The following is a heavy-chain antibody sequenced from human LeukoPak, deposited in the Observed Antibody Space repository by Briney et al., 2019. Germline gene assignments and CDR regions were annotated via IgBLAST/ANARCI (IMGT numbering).Heavy chain of an antibody. J-gene: IGHJ4*02. V-gene: IGHV3-30*04. CDR3: ARDSHYYDSSGYYRGYFDY. CDR1: GFTFSSYA. Sequence: GGSLRLSCAASGFTFSSYAMHWVRQAPDKGLEWVAVISYDGSNKYYADSVKGRFTISRDNSKNTLYLQMNSLRAEDTAVYYCARDSHYYDSSGYYRGYFDYWGLGTLVTVSS. CDR2: ISYDGSNK. D-gene: IGHD3-22*01.